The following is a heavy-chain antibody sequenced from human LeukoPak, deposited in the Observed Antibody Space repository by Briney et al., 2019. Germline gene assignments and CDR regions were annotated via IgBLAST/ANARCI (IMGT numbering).Heavy chain of an antibody. Sequence: SETLSLTCTVSGGSIRSSNYYWGWIRQPPGKGLEWIGSIYYSGSTYYNPSLKSQVTISVDTSKSQFSLKLSSVTAADTAVYYCARVQVYYYGSGNITWFDPWGQGTLVTVSS. V-gene: IGHV4-39*07. J-gene: IGHJ5*02. D-gene: IGHD3-10*01. CDR2: IYYSGST. CDR3: ARVQVYYYGSGNITWFDP. CDR1: GGSIRSSNYY.